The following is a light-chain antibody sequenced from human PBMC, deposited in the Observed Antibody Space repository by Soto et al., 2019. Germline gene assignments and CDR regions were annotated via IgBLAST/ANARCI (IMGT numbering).Light chain of an antibody. CDR2: EVS. CDR1: QCLLHITGETF. CDR3: MHSTQLPPT. Sequence: DVVMTQTPLSLSVAPGQPASISCKSSQCLLHITGETFLFWYLQKPGQSPQLLIYEVSTRVSGGPDRVRGSGSGTDFTLEISRVETDDVGIYYCMHSTQLPPTFGQGTRLGIE. V-gene: IGKV2D-29*02. J-gene: IGKJ5*01.